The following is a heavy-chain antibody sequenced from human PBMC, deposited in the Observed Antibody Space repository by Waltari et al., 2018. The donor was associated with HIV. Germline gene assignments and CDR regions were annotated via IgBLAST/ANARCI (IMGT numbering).Heavy chain of an antibody. CDR1: GFTFTSSG. V-gene: IGHV3-30*18. D-gene: IGHD5-18*01. CDR3: AKGAYTAMGFDY. Sequence: QVQLVESGGGVVQPGRSLRPACAASGFTFTSSGMHGVPQAPGKGLEWVAVISYDGSNKYYADSVKGRFTISRDNSKNTLYLQMNSLRAEDTAVYYCAKGAYTAMGFDYWGQGTLVTVSS. J-gene: IGHJ4*02. CDR2: ISYDGSNK.